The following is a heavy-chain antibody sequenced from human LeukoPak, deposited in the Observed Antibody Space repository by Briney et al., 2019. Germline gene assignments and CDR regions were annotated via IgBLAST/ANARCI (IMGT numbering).Heavy chain of an antibody. V-gene: IGHV4-30-4*08. D-gene: IGHD3-16*01. Sequence: SETLSLTCTVSGGSISSTTSYWAWIRQPPGKGLEWIGYIYYSGSTYYNPSLKSRVTISVDTSKNQFSLKLSSVTAVDTAVYYCARELYVQYAFDIWGQRTMVTVSS. CDR1: GGSISSTTSY. J-gene: IGHJ3*02. CDR2: IYYSGST. CDR3: ARELYVQYAFDI.